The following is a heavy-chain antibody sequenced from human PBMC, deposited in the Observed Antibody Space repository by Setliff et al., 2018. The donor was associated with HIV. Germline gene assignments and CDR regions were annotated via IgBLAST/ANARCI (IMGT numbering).Heavy chain of an antibody. CDR2: ISGSNGNT. D-gene: IGHD1-7*01. CDR3: ARAGAVETTHFDY. CDR1: GYIFSTFG. Sequence: ASVKVSCKASGYIFSTFGITWVRQAPGQGPEWRGWISGSNGNTNYAQEFQGRVTVTIDTSTSTANMGLRTLRTDDTAVYYCARAGAVETTHFDYWGQGALVTVSS. V-gene: IGHV1-18*01. J-gene: IGHJ4*02.